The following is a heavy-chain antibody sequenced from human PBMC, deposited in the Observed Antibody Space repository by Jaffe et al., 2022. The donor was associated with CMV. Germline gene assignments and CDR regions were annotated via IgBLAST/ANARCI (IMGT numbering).Heavy chain of an antibody. Sequence: EVQLVESGGGLVQPGGSLRLSCAASGFTVSSNYMSWVRQAPGKGLEWVSVIYSGGSTYYADSVKGRFTISRDNSKNTLYLQMNSLRAEDTAVYYCARALYSSWENWFDPWGQGTLVTVSS. V-gene: IGHV3-66*01. CDR3: ARALYSSWENWFDP. J-gene: IGHJ5*02. CDR2: IYSGGST. CDR1: GFTVSSNY. D-gene: IGHD6-6*01.